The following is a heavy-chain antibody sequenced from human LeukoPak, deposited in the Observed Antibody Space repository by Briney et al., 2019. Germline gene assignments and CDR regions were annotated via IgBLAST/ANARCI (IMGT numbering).Heavy chain of an antibody. J-gene: IGHJ4*02. Sequence: GGSLRLSCAASGFTVSSNYMSWVRQAPGKGLEWVSIIYSGGSTFYADSVKGRFTISRDNSKNTLYLQMNSLRAEDTAVYYCARDLFRGSGSMDWGQGTLVTVSS. CDR1: GFTVSSNY. CDR2: IYSGGST. D-gene: IGHD3-10*01. CDR3: ARDLFRGSGSMD. V-gene: IGHV3-53*01.